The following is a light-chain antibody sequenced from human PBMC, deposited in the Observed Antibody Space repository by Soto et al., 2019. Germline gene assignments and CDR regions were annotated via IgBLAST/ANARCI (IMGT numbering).Light chain of an antibody. CDR2: GSS. V-gene: IGKV3-20*01. Sequence: EVVLTQSPGTLSLSPGERATFSCRASQSVSNKYLAWYQQKPGQAPRLLIFGSSDRATGIPDRFSGSGSGTDFDLTISSLVPEDFAVYYCQQYGSSPPYTFGQGTKLEIK. CDR1: QSVSNKY. J-gene: IGKJ2*01. CDR3: QQYGSSPPYT.